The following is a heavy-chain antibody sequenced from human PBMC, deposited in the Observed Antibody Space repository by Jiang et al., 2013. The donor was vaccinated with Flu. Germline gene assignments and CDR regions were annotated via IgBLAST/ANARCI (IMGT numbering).Heavy chain of an antibody. V-gene: IGHV1-69*04. D-gene: IGHD1-14*01. J-gene: IGHJ4*02. CDR1: GGTFSNSV. CDR2: IIPIPDMS. Sequence: SGAEVKKPGSSVKVSCKTSGGTFSNSVINWVRQAPGQGLEWMGRIIPIPDMSNYAHDFQGRLTFSADASTNTVYMDLSSLRTEDTAFYYCAKEEPAGLLAITGGGFHFWGQGTLVTVSS. CDR3: AKEEPAGLLAITGGGFHF.